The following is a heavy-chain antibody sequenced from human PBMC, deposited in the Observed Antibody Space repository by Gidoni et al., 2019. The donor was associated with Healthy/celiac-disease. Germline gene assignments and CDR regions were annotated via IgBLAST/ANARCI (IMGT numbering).Heavy chain of an antibody. V-gene: IGHV3-64*01. Sequence: EVQLVESGGGLVQPGGSLGLSCAPSGFTFSSYASHWVRQAPGKGLEYVSAISSNGGSTYYANSVKGRFTISRDNSKNTLYLQMGSLRAEDMAVYYCATEIGPTKSGYSSGWTVGVDAFDIWGQGTMVTVSS. CDR1: GFTFSSYA. CDR3: ATEIGPTKSGYSSGWTVGVDAFDI. D-gene: IGHD6-19*01. J-gene: IGHJ3*02. CDR2: ISSNGGST.